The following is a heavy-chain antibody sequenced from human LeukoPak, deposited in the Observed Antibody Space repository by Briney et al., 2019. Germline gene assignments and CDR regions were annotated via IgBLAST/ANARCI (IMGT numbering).Heavy chain of an antibody. CDR1: GGPISSYY. V-gene: IGHV4-59*12. CDR3: AKSGDYCLDY. J-gene: IGHJ4*02. Sequence: SETLSLTCTVSGGPISSYYWSWIRQPPGKGLEWIGYIYYSGSTNYNPSLKSRVTISVDTSKNQFSLKLTSVTAADTAVYYCAKSGDYCLDYWGPGTLVTVSS. CDR2: IYYSGST. D-gene: IGHD3-3*01.